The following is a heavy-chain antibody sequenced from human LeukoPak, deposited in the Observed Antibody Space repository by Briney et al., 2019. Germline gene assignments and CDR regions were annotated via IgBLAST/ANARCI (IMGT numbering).Heavy chain of an antibody. J-gene: IGHJ2*01. V-gene: IGHV4-61*02. CDR3: AREGYGWYFDL. Sequence: SETLSLTCTVSGGSLSSSSYYWSWIRQPAGKGLEWIGRIYTSGSTNYNPSLKSRVTMSVDTSKNQFSLKLSSVTAADTAVYYCAREGYGWYFDLWGRGTLVTVSS. CDR1: GGSLSSSSYY. D-gene: IGHD5-12*01. CDR2: IYTSGST.